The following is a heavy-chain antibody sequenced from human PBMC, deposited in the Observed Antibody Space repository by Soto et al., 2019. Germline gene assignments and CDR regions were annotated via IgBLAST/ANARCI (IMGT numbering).Heavy chain of an antibody. V-gene: IGHV3-23*01. CDR2: ISGSGGST. Sequence: PGGSLRLSCAASGFTFSSYAVSWVRQAPGKGLEWVSAISGSGGSTYYADSVKGRFTISRDNSKNTLYLQMNSLRAEDTAVYYCEKGAVARHMYGMDVWGQGTTVTVSS. CDR1: GFTFSSYA. J-gene: IGHJ6*02. D-gene: IGHD6-6*01. CDR3: EKGAVARHMYGMDV.